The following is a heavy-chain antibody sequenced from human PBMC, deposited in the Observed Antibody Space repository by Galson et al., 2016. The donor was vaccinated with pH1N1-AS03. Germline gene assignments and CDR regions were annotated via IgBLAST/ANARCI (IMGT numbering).Heavy chain of an antibody. Sequence: SLRLSCAASGFSFGDYAMSWFRQAPGKGLEWVGFIRKTASGGTTGYAASVKGRFTVSRDDSKSIAYLQMNSMKTEDTAVYYCRMIVHFHIWGQGTMVTVSS. J-gene: IGHJ3*02. CDR2: IRKTASGGTT. CDR1: GFSFGDYA. CDR3: RMIVHFHI. D-gene: IGHD3-22*01. V-gene: IGHV3-49*03.